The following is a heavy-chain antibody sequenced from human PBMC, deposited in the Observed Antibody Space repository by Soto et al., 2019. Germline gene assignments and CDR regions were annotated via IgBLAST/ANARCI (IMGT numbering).Heavy chain of an antibody. CDR3: ARDQGQREDMDV. CDR1: GFTFSSYS. D-gene: IGHD6-25*01. Sequence: EVQLVESGGGLVKPGGSLRLSCAASGFTFSSYSMNWVRQAPGKGLEWVSSISSSSSYIYYADSVKGRFTISRDNAKNSLYLQMNSLRAEDTAVYYCARDQGQREDMDVWGKGTTVTVSS. V-gene: IGHV3-21*01. CDR2: ISSSSSYI. J-gene: IGHJ6*03.